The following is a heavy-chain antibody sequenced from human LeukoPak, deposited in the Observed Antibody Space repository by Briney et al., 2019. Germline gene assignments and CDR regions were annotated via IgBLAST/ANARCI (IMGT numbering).Heavy chain of an antibody. CDR3: ARHRYFPYHFDY. CDR2: IYYSGST. Sequence: SETLSLTCTVSGGSISSYYWSWIRQPPGKGLEWIGYIYYSGSTNYNPSPKSRVTISVDTSKNQFSLKPSSVTAADTAVYYCARHRYFPYHFDYWGQGTLVTVSS. V-gene: IGHV4-59*01. D-gene: IGHD3-9*01. CDR1: GGSISSYY. J-gene: IGHJ4*02.